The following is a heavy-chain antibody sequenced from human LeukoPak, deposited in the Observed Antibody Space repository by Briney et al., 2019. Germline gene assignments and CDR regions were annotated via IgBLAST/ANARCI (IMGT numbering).Heavy chain of an antibody. CDR1: GFTFSRYG. D-gene: IGHD5-18*01. J-gene: IGHJ4*02. V-gene: IGHV3-30*02. CDR2: IRYDGSNK. Sequence: GGSLRLSCAASGFTFSRYGMHWVRQAPGKGLEWVAFIRYDGSNKYYAESVKGRFTISRDNSKNTLYLQMNSLRAEDTAVYYCAKGGGYSYGYYYFDYWGQGTLVTVPS. CDR3: AKGGGYSYGYYYFDY.